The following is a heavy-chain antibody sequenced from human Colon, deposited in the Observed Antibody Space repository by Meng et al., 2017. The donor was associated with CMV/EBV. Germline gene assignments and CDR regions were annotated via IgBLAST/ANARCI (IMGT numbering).Heavy chain of an antibody. CDR1: GFTFTRHF. CDR2: ISPTGDHS. D-gene: IGHD5/OR15-5a*01. Sequence: QVHLVQSGPEVRKPGASVKVSCKASGFTFTRHFMHWVRQAPGQGLEWMGLISPTGDHSLIIEKFQGRLTMTRDAATSTAYTELTGLTSEDTAVYYCARDNSVTDSWWFDPWGQGTLVTVSS. CDR3: ARDNSVTDSWWFDP. J-gene: IGHJ5*02. V-gene: IGHV1-46*01.